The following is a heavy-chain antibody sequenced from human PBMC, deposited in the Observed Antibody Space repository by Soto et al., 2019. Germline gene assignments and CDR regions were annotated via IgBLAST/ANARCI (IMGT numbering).Heavy chain of an antibody. D-gene: IGHD3-10*01. CDR1: RGSISSGGYS. CDR3: ARGPGSGSTLYGMDV. Sequence: QLQLQESGSGLVKPSQTLSLTCAVSRGSISSGGYSWSWIRQPPGKGLEWIGYIYHSGSTYYNPSLKSRVTISVDRSKNQFSLKLSSVTAADTAVYYCARGPGSGSTLYGMDVWGQGTTVTVSS. J-gene: IGHJ6*02. CDR2: IYHSGST. V-gene: IGHV4-30-2*01.